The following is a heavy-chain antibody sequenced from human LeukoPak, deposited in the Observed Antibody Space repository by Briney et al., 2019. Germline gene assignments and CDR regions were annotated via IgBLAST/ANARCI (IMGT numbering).Heavy chain of an antibody. V-gene: IGHV3-11*06. CDR1: GFTFSDYY. Sequence: GGSLRLSCSVSGFTFSDYYMTWIRQSPGKGLEWISYITNSGSYTDHADSVKGRFTISRDNAKNLLFLQMNSLRAEDTAVYHCARGHFGMDVWGHGTTVTVSS. CDR2: ITNSGSYT. CDR3: ARGHFGMDV. J-gene: IGHJ6*02. D-gene: IGHD3-3*02.